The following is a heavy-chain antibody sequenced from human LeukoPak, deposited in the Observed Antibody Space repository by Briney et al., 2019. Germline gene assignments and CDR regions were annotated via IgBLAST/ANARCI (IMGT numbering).Heavy chain of an antibody. CDR2: ISYDGSNK. CDR1: GFTSSSYA. D-gene: IGHD6-25*01. Sequence: GGSLRLSCAASGFTSSSYAMHWVRQAPGKGLEWVAVISYDGSNKYYADSVKGRFTISRDNSKNTLYLQMNSLRAEGTAVYYCARALGAAGAFDIWGQGTMVTVSS. V-gene: IGHV3-30-3*01. CDR3: ARALGAAGAFDI. J-gene: IGHJ3*02.